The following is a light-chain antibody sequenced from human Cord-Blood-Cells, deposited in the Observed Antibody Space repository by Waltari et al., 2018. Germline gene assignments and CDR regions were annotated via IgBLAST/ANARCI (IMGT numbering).Light chain of an antibody. V-gene: IGKV1-39*01. Sequence: DIQMTQSPFSLSASVGDSVTITCRASQSIRSYLNWYQQKPGKAPKLLIYAASSLQSGVPSRFSGSGSGTDFTLTISSLQPEDFATYYCQQSYSTPFTFGPGTKVDIK. CDR3: QQSYSTPFT. J-gene: IGKJ3*01. CDR2: AAS. CDR1: QSIRSY.